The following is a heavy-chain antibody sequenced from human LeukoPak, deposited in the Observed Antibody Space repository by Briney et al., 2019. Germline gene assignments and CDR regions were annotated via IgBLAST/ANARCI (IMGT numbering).Heavy chain of an antibody. CDR3: ARGIAVAYYGMDV. V-gene: IGHV1-69*04. J-gene: IGHJ6*02. D-gene: IGHD6-19*01. CDR1: EYTFTAHY. CDR2: IIPILGIA. Sequence: GASVKVSCKPSEYTFTAHYIHWVRQAPGQGLEWMGRIIPILGIANYAQKFQGRVTITADKSTSTAYMELSSLRSEDTAVYYCARGIAVAYYGMDVWGQGTTVTVSS.